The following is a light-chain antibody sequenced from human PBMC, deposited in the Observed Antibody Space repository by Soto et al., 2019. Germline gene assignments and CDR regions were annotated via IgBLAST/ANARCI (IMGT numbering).Light chain of an antibody. Sequence: QSVLTQPASASGTPGQRVTISCSGSRSNIGSNAVTWYQQLPGTAPKLLIYSDNQRPSGVPDRISGSRAGTSASLAISGLQSEDEADYYCAAWDDSLNGNYVFGTGPKVTVL. CDR3: AAWDDSLNGNYV. CDR2: SDN. V-gene: IGLV1-44*01. CDR1: RSNIGSNA. J-gene: IGLJ1*01.